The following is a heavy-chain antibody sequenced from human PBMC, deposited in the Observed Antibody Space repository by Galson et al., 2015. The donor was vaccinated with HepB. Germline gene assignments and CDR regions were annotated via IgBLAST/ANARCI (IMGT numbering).Heavy chain of an antibody. D-gene: IGHD2-2*01. V-gene: IGHV3-30*04. Sequence: SLRLSCAASGFTFSSYAMHWVRQVPGKGLEWVAVILYDGSNKFYADSVKGRFTISRDNSKNTLYLQMNSLRTEDTAVYYCARDYCSSTDCYAERIMDPWGQGTLATVSS. CDR2: ILYDGSNK. CDR3: ARDYCSSTDCYAERIMDP. J-gene: IGHJ5*02. CDR1: GFTFSSYA.